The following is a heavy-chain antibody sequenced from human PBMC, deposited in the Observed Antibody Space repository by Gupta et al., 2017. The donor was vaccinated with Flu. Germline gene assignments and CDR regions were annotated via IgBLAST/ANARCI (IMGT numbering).Heavy chain of an antibody. CDR1: GSSFMDQH. CDR3: TRGYGGMATYAFDI. J-gene: IGHJ3*02. Sequence: EVQLVEPGGGLVAPGGSLSLLCSASGSSFMDQHMAWVGQAPGRGLEWVGRMGNKPNSDTTEYAASVKGRFTITREDTKNTLYLEMNRLKTEDAAVYYYTRGYGGMATYAFDIWGRGTMVTVSS. D-gene: IGHD4-23*01. CDR2: MGNKPNSDTT. V-gene: IGHV3-72*01.